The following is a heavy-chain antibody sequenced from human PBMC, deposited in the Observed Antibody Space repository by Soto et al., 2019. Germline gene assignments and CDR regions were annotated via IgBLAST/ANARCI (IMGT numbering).Heavy chain of an antibody. D-gene: IGHD3-3*01. CDR2: MNPNSGNT. J-gene: IGHJ6*02. CDR3: ARPLTIFGVVTLYYYYGMDV. V-gene: IGHV1-8*01. CDR1: GYTFTSYD. Sequence: ASVKVSCKASGYTFTSYDINWVRQATGQGLEWMGWMNPNSGNTGYAQKFQGRVTMTRNTSISTAYMELSSLRSEDTVVYYCARPLTIFGVVTLYYYYGMDVWGQGTTVTVSS.